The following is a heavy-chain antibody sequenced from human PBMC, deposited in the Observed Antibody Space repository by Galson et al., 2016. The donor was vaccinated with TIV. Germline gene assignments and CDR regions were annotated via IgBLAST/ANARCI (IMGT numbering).Heavy chain of an antibody. D-gene: IGHD5-18*01. V-gene: IGHV1-69*13. J-gene: IGHJ6*02. CDR3: ASDRNTALDTYHQYYGMDV. CDR1: GGTFSTYV. Sequence: SVKVSCKASGGTFSTYVFNWVRLAPGQGLEWMGGIIPLFGTINYAQKFQGRVTITADESSTTVYMELNGLRSGDTAVYYCASDRNTALDTYHQYYGMDVWGQGTTVTVSS. CDR2: IIPLFGTI.